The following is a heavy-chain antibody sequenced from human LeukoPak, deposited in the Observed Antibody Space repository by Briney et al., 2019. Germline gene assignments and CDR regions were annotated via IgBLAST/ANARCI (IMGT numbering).Heavy chain of an antibody. CDR2: INPSGGST. V-gene: IGHV1-46*01. D-gene: IGHD4-17*01. CDR1: GYTFTSYH. Sequence: GASVKVSCKASGYTFTSYHIHWVRQAPGQGLEWMGIINPSGGSTSNAQNFQGRGTMTRDMSTSTVYLGLSSLRSEDTAVYYCARYGHSPYFDNWGQGTLVTVSS. J-gene: IGHJ4*02. CDR3: ARYGHSPYFDN.